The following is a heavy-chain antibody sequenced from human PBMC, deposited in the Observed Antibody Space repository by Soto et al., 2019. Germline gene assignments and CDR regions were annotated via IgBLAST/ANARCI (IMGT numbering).Heavy chain of an antibody. V-gene: IGHV3-30-3*01. CDR3: ARDGGAY. CDR1: GFTFSSYA. D-gene: IGHD3-16*01. J-gene: IGHJ4*02. CDR2: MSYDGSNK. Sequence: QVQLVESGGGVVQPGRSLRLSCAASGFTFSSYAMHWVRRAPGKGLEWMAVMSYDGSNKYYADSVKGRFTISRDKSKNTLDLQMNSLRPEDTALYYCARDGGAYWGQGTLVIVSS.